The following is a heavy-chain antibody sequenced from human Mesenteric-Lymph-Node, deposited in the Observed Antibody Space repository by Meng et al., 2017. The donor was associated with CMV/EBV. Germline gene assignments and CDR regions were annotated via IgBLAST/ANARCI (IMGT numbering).Heavy chain of an antibody. V-gene: IGHV3-23*03. Sequence: GESLKISCAASGFTFTTYAMSWVSQAPGKGLEWVSVISRGGSDTYYVDSVKGRFTISRDDSKNSVYLQVSSLRADDTAVYYCATYHRGPDYYLDHWGQGTLVTVSS. J-gene: IGHJ4*02. CDR1: GFTFTTYA. D-gene: IGHD2-2*01. CDR2: ISRGGSDT. CDR3: ATYHRGPDYYLDH.